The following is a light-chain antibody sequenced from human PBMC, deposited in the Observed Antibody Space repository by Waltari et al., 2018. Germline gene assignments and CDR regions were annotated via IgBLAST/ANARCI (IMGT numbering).Light chain of an antibody. CDR1: QTITMY. CDR3: QQSDSTPLT. CDR2: GAS. J-gene: IGKJ4*01. V-gene: IGKV1-39*01. Sequence: DIQMTQSPSSLSASVGDSVPITCRASQTITMYLNWYQQKPGKAPKLQIYGASSLRSGVPSRFSGSGSGTDFTLTISSLQAEDSATYHCQQSDSTPLTFGGGTKVEVK.